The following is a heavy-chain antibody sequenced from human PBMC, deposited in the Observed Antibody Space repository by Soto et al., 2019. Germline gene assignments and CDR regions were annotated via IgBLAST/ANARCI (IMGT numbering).Heavy chain of an antibody. Sequence: SETLSLTCAVYGGFVSSGSYYWSWIRQPPGKGLEWIGEMSHSGGTHFNPSLKSRVTISVDTSKNQFSLKMSSVTAADTALYFCARVERGTATTVVDAFDIWGPGTMVTVSS. CDR3: ARVERGTATTVVDAFDI. D-gene: IGHD1-1*01. CDR2: MSHSGGT. J-gene: IGHJ3*02. CDR1: GGFVSSGSYY. V-gene: IGHV4-61*01.